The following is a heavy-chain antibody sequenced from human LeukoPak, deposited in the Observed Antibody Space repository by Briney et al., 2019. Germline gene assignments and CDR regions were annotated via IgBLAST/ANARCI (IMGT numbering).Heavy chain of an antibody. CDR3: ARDVLRFSWSRGAFDI. CDR1: GGSISSSNW. D-gene: IGHD3-3*01. J-gene: IGHJ3*02. V-gene: IGHV4-4*02. Sequence: SGTLSLTCAVSGGSISSSNWWSWVRQPPGKGLEWTGEIYHSGSTNYNPSLKSRVTISVDKSKNQFSLKLSSVTAADTAVYYCARDVLRFSWSRGAFDIWGQGTMVTVSS. CDR2: IYHSGST.